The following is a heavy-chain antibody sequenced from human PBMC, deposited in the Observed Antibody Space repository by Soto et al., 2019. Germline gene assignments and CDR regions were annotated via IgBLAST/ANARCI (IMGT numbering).Heavy chain of an antibody. D-gene: IGHD3-16*01. Sequence: GGSLRLSCAASGFKFSNYAMSWVRHAPGKGLEWVSLISATGGGTYYADSVKGRFTISRDNSHNTLYLQVHSLTAEDTAVYYCAKDRRAGGNSAFYFDFWGQGAQVTVSS. CDR3: AKDRRAGGNSAFYFDF. CDR1: GFKFSNYA. V-gene: IGHV3-23*01. CDR2: ISATGGGT. J-gene: IGHJ4*02.